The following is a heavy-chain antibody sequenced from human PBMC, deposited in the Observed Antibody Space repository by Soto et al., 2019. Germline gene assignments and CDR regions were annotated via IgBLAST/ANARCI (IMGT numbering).Heavy chain of an antibody. CDR1: GYTFTSYG. Sequence: QVQLVQSGAEVKKPGASVKVSCKASGYTFTSYGISWVRQAPGQGLEWMGWISAYNGNTKYAQKLQGRITMTTDTSTSTAYMELRSLRFDDTAVYYCARVGDFGYYDYVWGNYRYAYFDYWGQGTLVTISS. D-gene: IGHD3-16*02. CDR3: ARVGDFGYYDYVWGNYRYAYFDY. CDR2: ISAYNGNT. J-gene: IGHJ4*02. V-gene: IGHV1-18*01.